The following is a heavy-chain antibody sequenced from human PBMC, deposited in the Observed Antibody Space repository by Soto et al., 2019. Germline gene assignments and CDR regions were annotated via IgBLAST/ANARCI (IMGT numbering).Heavy chain of an antibody. CDR1: GGSMSSCY. V-gene: IGHV4-4*07. J-gene: IGHJ5*02. D-gene: IGHD3-3*01. Sequence: SETLSLTCTVSGGSMSSCYWTWIRQPAGKGLEWIGRVYSSGGTHYNPSLKSRVTISLDTSKNQFSLRLLSVTDADTAVYYCARGQRFSDWFDPWGQGTLVTVSS. CDR2: VYSSGGT. CDR3: ARGQRFSDWFDP.